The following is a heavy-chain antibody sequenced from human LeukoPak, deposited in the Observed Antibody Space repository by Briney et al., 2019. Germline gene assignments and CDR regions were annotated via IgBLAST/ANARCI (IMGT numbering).Heavy chain of an antibody. Sequence: GRSLRLSCAASGFTFSSYGMHWVRQAPGKGLEWVAVIWYDGSNKYYADSVKGRFTISRDNSKNTLYLQMNSLRAEDTAVYYCAGGSYSSSWYWGFDYWGQGTLVTVSS. D-gene: IGHD6-13*01. CDR3: AGGSYSSSWYWGFDY. J-gene: IGHJ4*02. CDR1: GFTFSSYG. CDR2: IWYDGSNK. V-gene: IGHV3-33*01.